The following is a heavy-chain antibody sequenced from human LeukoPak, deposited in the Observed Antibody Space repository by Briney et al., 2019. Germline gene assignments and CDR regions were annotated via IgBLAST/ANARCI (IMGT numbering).Heavy chain of an antibody. J-gene: IGHJ4*02. CDR2: IYYSGST. D-gene: IGHD6-25*01. CDR3: ARGRGAYYFDY. CDR1: GGSISSYY. Sequence: SGTLSLTCTVSGGSISSYYWSWIRQPPGKGLEWIGYIYYSGSTNYNPSLKSRVTISVDTSKNQFSLKLSSVTAADTAVYYCARGRGAYYFDYWGQGTLVTVSS. V-gene: IGHV4-59*01.